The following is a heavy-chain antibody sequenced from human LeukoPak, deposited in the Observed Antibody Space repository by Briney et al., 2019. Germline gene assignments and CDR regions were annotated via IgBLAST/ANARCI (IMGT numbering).Heavy chain of an antibody. CDR1: GLTFSSYA. J-gene: IGHJ4*02. D-gene: IGHD2-2*01. CDR3: AKDLGMVGDQLLWLDRFDY. V-gene: IGHV3-23*01. Sequence: GGSLRLSCAASGLTFSSYAMSWVRQAPGKGLEWVSAISGSGGSTYYADSVKGRFTISRDNSKNTLYLQMNSLRAEDTAVYYCAKDLGMVGDQLLWLDRFDYWGQGTLVTVSS. CDR2: ISGSGGST.